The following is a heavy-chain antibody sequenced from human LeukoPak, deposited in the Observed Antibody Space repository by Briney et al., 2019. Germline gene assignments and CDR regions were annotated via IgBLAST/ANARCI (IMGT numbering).Heavy chain of an antibody. V-gene: IGHV1-2*02. Sequence: ASVKVSCKASGYTFTGYYMHWVRQAPGQGLEWMGWINPNSGGTNYAQKLQGRVTMTTDTSTSTAYMELRSLRSDDTAVYYCARDLFGNDPVDYWGQGTLVTVSS. D-gene: IGHD1-1*01. CDR1: GYTFTGYY. CDR3: ARDLFGNDPVDY. CDR2: INPNSGGT. J-gene: IGHJ4*02.